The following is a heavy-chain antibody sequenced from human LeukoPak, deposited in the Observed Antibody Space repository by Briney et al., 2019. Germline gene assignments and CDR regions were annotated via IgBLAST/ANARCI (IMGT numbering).Heavy chain of an antibody. CDR2: ISYEGSNN. D-gene: IGHD6-13*01. J-gene: IGHJ4*02. Sequence: GGSLTLVCAPSGFTFSSYATHWARQAPGKWLEWVAVISYEGSNNYYAGSVKGRFTISRDNSKNTLYLEMNSLRTEDTAVYYCARDIAAAAFLDDWGQGTLVTVSS. CDR3: ARDIAAAAFLDD. CDR1: GFTFSSYA. V-gene: IGHV3-30-3*01.